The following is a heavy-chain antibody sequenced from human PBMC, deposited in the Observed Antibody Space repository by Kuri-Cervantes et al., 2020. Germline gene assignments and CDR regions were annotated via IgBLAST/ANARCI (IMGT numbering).Heavy chain of an antibody. D-gene: IGHD6-19*01. CDR3: AGGRYSSGWLNY. J-gene: IGHJ4*02. CDR2: IYYSGST. V-gene: IGHV4-59*03. CDR1: GGSISSYY. Sequence: GSLRLSCTVSGGSISSYYWSWIRQPPGKGLEWIGYIYYSGSTNSNPSLKSRVTISIDTSRHQFSLKLTSVTAADTAVYYCAGGRYSSGWLNYWGQGTLVTVSS.